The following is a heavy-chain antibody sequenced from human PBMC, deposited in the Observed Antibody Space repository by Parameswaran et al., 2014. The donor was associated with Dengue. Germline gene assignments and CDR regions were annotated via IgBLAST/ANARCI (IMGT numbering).Heavy chain of an antibody. Sequence: WIRQPPGKGLEWIGSVYYSGSTYYNPSLKSRVTISVDTSNNQFSLKLTSVTAADTAVYFCASQWLVPSPFDYWGQGTLVTVSS. D-gene: IGHD6-19*01. CDR2: VYYSGST. J-gene: IGHJ4*02. V-gene: IGHV4-39*07. CDR3: ASQWLVPSPFDY.